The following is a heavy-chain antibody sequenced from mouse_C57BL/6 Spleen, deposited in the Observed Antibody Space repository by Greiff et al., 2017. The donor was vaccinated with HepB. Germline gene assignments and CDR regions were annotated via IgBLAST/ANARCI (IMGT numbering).Heavy chain of an antibody. D-gene: IGHD1-1*01. Sequence: EVQLVESGPELVKPGDSVKISCKASGYSFTGYFMNWVMQSHGKSLEWIGRINPYNGDTFYNQKFKGKATLTVDKSSSTAHMELRSLTSEDSAVYYCARSPYYGSSQAWFAYWGQGTLVTVSA. CDR3: ARSPYYGSSQAWFAY. J-gene: IGHJ3*01. CDR1: GYSFTGYF. V-gene: IGHV1-20*01. CDR2: INPYNGDT.